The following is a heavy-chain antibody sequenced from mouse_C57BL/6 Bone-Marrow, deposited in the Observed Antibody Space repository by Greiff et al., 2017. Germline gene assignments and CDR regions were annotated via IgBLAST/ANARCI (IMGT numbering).Heavy chain of an antibody. Sequence: VQLQQSGAELARPGASVKMSCKASGYTFTSYTMHWVKQRPGQGLEWIGYINPSSGYTKYNQKFKDKATLTADKSSSTAYMQLSSLTSKDSAVYYCARGGITTVVFDYWGQGTTLTVSS. D-gene: IGHD1-1*01. V-gene: IGHV1-4*01. J-gene: IGHJ2*01. CDR3: ARGGITTVVFDY. CDR1: GYTFTSYT. CDR2: INPSSGYT.